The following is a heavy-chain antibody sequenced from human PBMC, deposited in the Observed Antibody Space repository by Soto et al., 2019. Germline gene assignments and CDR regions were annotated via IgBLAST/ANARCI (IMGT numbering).Heavy chain of an antibody. CDR3: AKDNTATWVFYYGMDV. D-gene: IGHD5-18*01. Sequence: GGSLRLSCAASGFTFSSYAMSWVRQAPGKGLEWVSAISGSGGSTYYADSVKGRFTISRDNSKNTLYLQMNSLRAEDTAVYYCAKDNTATWVFYYGMDVWGQGTTVTVSS. V-gene: IGHV3-23*01. J-gene: IGHJ6*02. CDR2: ISGSGGST. CDR1: GFTFSSYA.